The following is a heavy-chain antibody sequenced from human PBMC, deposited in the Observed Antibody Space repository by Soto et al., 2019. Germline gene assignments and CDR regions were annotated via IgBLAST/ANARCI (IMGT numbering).Heavy chain of an antibody. CDR1: GFTFNTYW. D-gene: IGHD3-16*02. J-gene: IGHJ4*02. CDR3: ARGTSGGVIVLYYFDY. Sequence: GGSLRLSCAASGFTFNTYWMSWVRQTPGKGLESVANIKEDGSEKYYVDSVKGRITISRDNAKNSLYLQMNSLRAEDTAVYYCARGTSGGVIVLYYFDYWGQGTLVTVSS. CDR2: IKEDGSEK. V-gene: IGHV3-7*04.